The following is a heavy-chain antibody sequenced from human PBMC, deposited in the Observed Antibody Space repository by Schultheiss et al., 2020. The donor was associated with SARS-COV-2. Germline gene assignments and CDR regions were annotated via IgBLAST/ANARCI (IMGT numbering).Heavy chain of an antibody. D-gene: IGHD3-3*01. J-gene: IGHJ4*02. V-gene: IGHV3-30*04. Sequence: SLRLSCAASGFTFSSYAMSWVRQAPGKGLEWVAVISYDGSNKYYADSVKGRFTISRDNSKNTLYLQMNSLRAEDTAVYYCARSYDFWSGYLTFDYWGQGTLVTVSS. CDR3: ARSYDFWSGYLTFDY. CDR2: ISYDGSNK. CDR1: GFTFSSYA.